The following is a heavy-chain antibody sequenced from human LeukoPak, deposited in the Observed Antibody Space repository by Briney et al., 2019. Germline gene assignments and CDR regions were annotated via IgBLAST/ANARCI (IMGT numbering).Heavy chain of an antibody. Sequence: GGSLRLSCAASGFIFSDYGVHWVRQVPGKGLEGVATISYDGNKQFYGDSVKGRFTISRDDSKNTVFLHMNNLGPEDTSVYYCVHDAYSYRWYKYGVFDFWGRGTLVTVSS. CDR1: GFIFSDYG. J-gene: IGHJ4*02. CDR2: ISYDGNKQ. V-gene: IGHV3-30*18. CDR3: VHDAYSYRWYKYGVFDF. D-gene: IGHD3-16*02.